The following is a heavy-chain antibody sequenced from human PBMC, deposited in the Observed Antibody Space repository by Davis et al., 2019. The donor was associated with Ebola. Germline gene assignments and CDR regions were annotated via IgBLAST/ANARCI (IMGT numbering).Heavy chain of an antibody. V-gene: IGHV4-34*01. Sequence: SETLSLTCAVYGGSFSGYYWSWIRQPPGKGLEWIGEINHSGSTNYNPSLKSRVTISVDTSKNQFSLKLSSVTAADTAVYYCARGRETYYYDSSGYYTHWYFDLWGRGTLVTVSS. CDR2: INHSGST. CDR3: ARGRETYYYDSSGYYTHWYFDL. J-gene: IGHJ2*01. CDR1: GGSFSGYY. D-gene: IGHD3-22*01.